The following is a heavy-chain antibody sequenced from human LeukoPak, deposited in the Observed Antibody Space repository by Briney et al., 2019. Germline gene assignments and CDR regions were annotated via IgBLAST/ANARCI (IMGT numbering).Heavy chain of an antibody. V-gene: IGHV4-59*12. D-gene: IGHD3-16*02. J-gene: IGHJ4*02. Sequence: SETLSLTCTVSGGSISSYYWSWIRQPPGKGLEWIGYIYYSGSTYYNPSLKSRVTISVDTSKNQFSLKLSSVTAADTAVYYCARDGVRYYDYVWGSYLPRGYFDYWGQGTLVTVSS. CDR3: ARDGVRYYDYVWGSYLPRGYFDY. CDR1: GGSISSYY. CDR2: IYYSGST.